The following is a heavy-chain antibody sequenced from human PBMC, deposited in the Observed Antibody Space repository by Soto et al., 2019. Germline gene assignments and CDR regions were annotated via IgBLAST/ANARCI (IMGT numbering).Heavy chain of an antibody. J-gene: IGHJ5*02. D-gene: IGHD6-19*01. CDR2: IYHSGGT. CDR3: AKNVAVAGFCLDP. Sequence: QVQLHESGPGLVKPSETLSLTCTVSGDTISSHYWSWIRQPPGKGLEWIGHIYHSGGTRYNPSLRSRVTISVDTCKTQFSLKLRSVTAADTAVYYCAKNVAVAGFCLDPWGQGILVTVYS. CDR1: GDTISSHY. V-gene: IGHV4-59*11.